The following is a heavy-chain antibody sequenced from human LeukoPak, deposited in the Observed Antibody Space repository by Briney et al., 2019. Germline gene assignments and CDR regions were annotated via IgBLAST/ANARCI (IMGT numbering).Heavy chain of an antibody. CDR1: GFRFGAYA. Sequence: GGSLRLSCRVSGFRFGAYAMTWVRQPPGKELEWVSTISGSGSNTYYADSVKGRFTISRDNSKNTLYLQMNSLRAEDTAVYYCAQRPGVNFYWGQGTLVTVSS. CDR3: AQRPGVNFY. V-gene: IGHV3-23*01. CDR2: ISGSGSNT. D-gene: IGHD1-1*01. J-gene: IGHJ4*02.